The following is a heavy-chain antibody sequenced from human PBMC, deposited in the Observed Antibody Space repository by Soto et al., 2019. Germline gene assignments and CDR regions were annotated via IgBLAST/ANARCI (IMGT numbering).Heavy chain of an antibody. CDR3: AEDLIYGYNSGGPFDS. CDR2: IGSRGDST. CDR1: GFTFSSFA. Sequence: EVQLLESGGGLVQPGGSLRLSCAASGFTFSSFAMSWVRQAPGKGLEWVSAIGSRGDSTYYADSVKGPFTISRDKSKNKLYLQMNSVRAEDTAVYYCAEDLIYGYNSGGPFDSWGQGTLVTVSS. D-gene: IGHD6-19*01. J-gene: IGHJ4*02. V-gene: IGHV3-23*01.